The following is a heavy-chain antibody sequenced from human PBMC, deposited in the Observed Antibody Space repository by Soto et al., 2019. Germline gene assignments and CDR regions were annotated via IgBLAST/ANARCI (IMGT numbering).Heavy chain of an antibody. V-gene: IGHV5-51*01. CDR3: ARHSRVRGVIENIHYYYYGMDV. CDR1: GYSFTSYW. CDR2: IYPGDSDT. D-gene: IGHD3-10*01. J-gene: IGHJ6*02. Sequence: GESLKISCKGSGYSFTSYWIGWVRQMPGKGLEWMGIIYPGDSDTRYSPSFQGQVTISADKSISTAYLQWSSLKASDTAMYYCARHSRVRGVIENIHYYYYGMDVWGQGTTVTVSS.